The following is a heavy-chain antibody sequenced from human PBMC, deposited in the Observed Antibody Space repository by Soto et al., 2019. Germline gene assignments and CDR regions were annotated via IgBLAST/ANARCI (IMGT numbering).Heavy chain of an antibody. CDR2: VSFDGVNK. CDR1: GFTLNTYS. CDR3: ARDPDLIEAAGNYFDY. D-gene: IGHD6-13*01. V-gene: IGHV3-30-3*01. Sequence: GGSLRLSCSVSGFTLNTYSMHWVRQAPGKGLEWVAVVSFDGVNKHYRDSVKGRFTISRDIAKNMLYLQMTSLRLEDTALYYCARDPDLIEAAGNYFDYWGQGTLVTVSS. J-gene: IGHJ4*02.